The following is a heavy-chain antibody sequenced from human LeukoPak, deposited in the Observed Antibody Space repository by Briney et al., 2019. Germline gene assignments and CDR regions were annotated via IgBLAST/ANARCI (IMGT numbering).Heavy chain of an antibody. CDR3: ARGSSSPTEFDP. D-gene: IGHD2-2*01. CDR1: GYTFTSHI. CDR2: MNPNSGNT. J-gene: IGHJ5*02. V-gene: IGHV1-8*03. Sequence: ASVKVSCKTSGYTFTSHIISWVRQATGQGLEWMGWMNPNSGNTGYAQKFQGRVTITRNTSISTAYMELSSLRSEDTAVYYCARGSSSPTEFDPWGQGTLVTVSS.